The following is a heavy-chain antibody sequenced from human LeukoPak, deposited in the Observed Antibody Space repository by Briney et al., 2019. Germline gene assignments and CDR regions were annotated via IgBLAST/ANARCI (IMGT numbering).Heavy chain of an antibody. Sequence: PPGRSLRLSCAASGFTFSSYGMHWGRQAPGKGLEWVAVIWDDGSNKFYADSVKGRFTISRDNSKNTLYLQMTSLRADDTAVYYCARDSGYYDILTIDYWGQGTLVTVSS. CDR1: GFTFSSYG. V-gene: IGHV3-33*01. CDR3: ARDSGYYDILTIDY. J-gene: IGHJ4*02. CDR2: IWDDGSNK. D-gene: IGHD3-9*01.